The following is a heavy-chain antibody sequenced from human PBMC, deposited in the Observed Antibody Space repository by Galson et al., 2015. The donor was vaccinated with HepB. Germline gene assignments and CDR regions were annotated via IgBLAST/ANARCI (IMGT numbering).Heavy chain of an antibody. CDR3: TRGDLEMTY. CDR2: TYYRSRWYN. D-gene: IGHD1-1*01. J-gene: IGHJ4*02. Sequence: AISGDSVSSNSAAWNWIRQSPSRGLEWLGRTYYRSRWYNNYAVSVKSRITINPDTTKNQFSLQLNSVTPEDTAVYYCTRGDLEMTYWGQGTLVTVSS. CDR1: GDSVSSNSAA. V-gene: IGHV6-1*01.